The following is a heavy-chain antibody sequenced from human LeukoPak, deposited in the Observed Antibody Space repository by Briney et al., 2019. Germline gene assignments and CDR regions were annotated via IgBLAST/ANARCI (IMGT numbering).Heavy chain of an antibody. CDR2: IYPDDSNT. V-gene: IGHV5-51*01. CDR1: GYNFPIYW. CDR3: ARQGAAGKYHYYYMDV. Sequence: GESLKISCQGSGYNFPIYWIGWVRQMPGQGLEWMGIIYPDDSNTIYGPSFQGQVTISADKSINTAYLEWSSLKASDTAIYYCARQGAAGKYHYYYMDVWGKGTTVTVSS. D-gene: IGHD6-13*01. J-gene: IGHJ6*03.